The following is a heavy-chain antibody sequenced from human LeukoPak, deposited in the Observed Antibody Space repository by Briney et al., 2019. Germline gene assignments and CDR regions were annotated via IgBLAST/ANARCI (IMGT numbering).Heavy chain of an antibody. CDR1: GYTFTGYY. J-gene: IGHJ6*02. V-gene: IGHV1-2*02. CDR3: ARTSVTLPYYYYYGMDV. Sequence: ASVKVSCKASGYTFTGYYMHWVRQAPGQGLEWMGWINPNSGGTNYAQKFRGRVTMTRDTSISTAYMELSRLRSDDTAVYYCARTSVTLPYYYYYGMDVWGQGTTVTVSS. CDR2: INPNSGGT. D-gene: IGHD4-11*01.